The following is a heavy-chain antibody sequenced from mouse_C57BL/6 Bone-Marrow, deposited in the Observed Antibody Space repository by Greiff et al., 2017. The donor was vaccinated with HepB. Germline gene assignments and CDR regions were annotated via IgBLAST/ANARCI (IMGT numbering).Heavy chain of an antibody. CDR2: ISDGGSYT. CDR3: ARDGYDGYYVSAWFAY. J-gene: IGHJ3*01. D-gene: IGHD2-3*01. CDR1: GFTFSSYA. V-gene: IGHV5-4*01. Sequence: EVQGVESGGGLVKPGGSLKLSCAASGFTFSSYAMSWVRQTPEKRLEWVATISDGGSYTYYPDNVKGRFTISRDNAKNNLYLQMSHLKSEDTAMYYCARDGYDGYYVSAWFAYWGQGTLVTVSA.